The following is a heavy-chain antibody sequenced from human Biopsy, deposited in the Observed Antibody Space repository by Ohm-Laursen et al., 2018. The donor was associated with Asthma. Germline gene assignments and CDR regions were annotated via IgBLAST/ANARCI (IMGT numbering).Heavy chain of an antibody. Sequence: SLRLSCAASGFTFSTYGMHWVGQAPGKGLEWVAVISYDGTHEHYADSVKGRFTISRDNSKNTLYLQMNSLSGEDSAVYYCAKVYYGSGSRPSPYGMDVRGQGTTVTVSS. J-gene: IGHJ6*02. D-gene: IGHD3-10*01. CDR1: GFTFSTYG. V-gene: IGHV3-30*18. CDR2: ISYDGTHE. CDR3: AKVYYGSGSRPSPYGMDV.